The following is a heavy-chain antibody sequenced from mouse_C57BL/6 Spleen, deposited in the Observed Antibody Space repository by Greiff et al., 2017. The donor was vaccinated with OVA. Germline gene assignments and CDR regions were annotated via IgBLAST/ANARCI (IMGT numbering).Heavy chain of an antibody. CDR2: IDPSDSYT. Sequence: QVQLQQPGAELVKPGASVKLSCKASGYTFTSYWMQWVKQRPGQGLEWIGEIDPSDSYTNYNQKFKGKATLTVDTSSSTAYMQLSSLTSEDSAVYYCARPNDGYYAYWGKGTLVTVSA. CDR1: GYTFTSYW. CDR3: ARPNDGYYAY. J-gene: IGHJ3*01. D-gene: IGHD2-3*01. V-gene: IGHV1-50*01.